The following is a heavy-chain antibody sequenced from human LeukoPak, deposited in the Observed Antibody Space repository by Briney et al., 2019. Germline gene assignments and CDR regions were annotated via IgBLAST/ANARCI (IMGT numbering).Heavy chain of an antibody. D-gene: IGHD3-16*01. J-gene: IGHJ3*02. CDR1: GGSISSGDYY. CDR3: ARAVGGAFDI. CDR2: IYYSGST. Sequence: NPSETLSLTRTVSGGSISSGDYYWSWIRQPPGKGLEWIGYIYYSGSTYYNPSLKSRVTISVDTSKNQFSLKLSSVTAADTAVYYCARAVGGAFDIWGQGTMVTVSS. V-gene: IGHV4-30-4*08.